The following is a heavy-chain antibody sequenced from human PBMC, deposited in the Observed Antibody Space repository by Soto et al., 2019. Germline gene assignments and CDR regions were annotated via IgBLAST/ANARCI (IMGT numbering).Heavy chain of an antibody. CDR2: IYTSGST. V-gene: IGHV4-4*07. CDR3: ARDSRGYSSSWYAASRWFDP. D-gene: IGHD6-13*01. CDR1: GGSISSYY. Sequence: KLSETLSLTCTVSGGSISSYYWSWIRQPAGKGLEWIGRIYTSGSTNYNPSLKSRATMSVDTSKNQFSLKLSSVTAADTAVYYCARDSRGYSSSWYAASRWFDPWGQGTLVTVSS. J-gene: IGHJ5*02.